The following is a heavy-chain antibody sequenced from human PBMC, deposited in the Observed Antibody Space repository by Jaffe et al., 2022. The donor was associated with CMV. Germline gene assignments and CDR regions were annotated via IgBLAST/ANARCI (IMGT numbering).Heavy chain of an antibody. CDR2: ISGSGGST. D-gene: IGHD3-3*01. Sequence: EVQLLESGGGLVQPGGSLRLSCAASGFTFSSYAMSWVRQAPGKGLEWVSAISGSGGSTYYADSVKGRFTISRDNSKNTLYLQMNSLRAEDTAVYYCAKESRKITIFGVVRVDGMDVWGQGTTVTVSS. V-gene: IGHV3-23*01. J-gene: IGHJ6*02. CDR1: GFTFSSYA. CDR3: AKESRKITIFGVVRVDGMDV.